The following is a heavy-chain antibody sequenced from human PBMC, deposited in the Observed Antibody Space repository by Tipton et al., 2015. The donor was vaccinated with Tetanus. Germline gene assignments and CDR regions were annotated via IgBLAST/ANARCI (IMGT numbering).Heavy chain of an antibody. CDR3: ARQKRNSYAHNY. CDR2: IDPSDSYT. CDR1: GYSFTNYW. V-gene: IGHV5-10-1*01. D-gene: IGHD2-21*01. Sequence: VQLVQSGAEVKKPGESLRVSCKGSGYSFTNYWINWVRQMPGKGLEWMGKIDPSDSYTKYSPSFQGHVTISADKSISTAYLQWSCRKAPATAIYYGARQKRNSYAHNYCGQGTLVSVSS. J-gene: IGHJ4*02.